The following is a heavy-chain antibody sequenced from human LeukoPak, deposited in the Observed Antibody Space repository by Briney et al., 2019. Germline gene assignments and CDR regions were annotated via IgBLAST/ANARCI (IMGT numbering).Heavy chain of an antibody. CDR3: AREGGITVFGVAQPGGAFDI. CDR1: GGTFSSYA. J-gene: IGHJ3*02. Sequence: ASVKVSCNASGGTFSSYAITWVRQAPGQGLEWMGGMIPIFGKAKYAQKVQGRVTMSTDESTSTAYMELSSLRSEDTAVYYCAREGGITVFGVAQPGGAFDIWGQGTMVTVSS. V-gene: IGHV1-69*05. D-gene: IGHD3-3*01. CDR2: MIPIFGKA.